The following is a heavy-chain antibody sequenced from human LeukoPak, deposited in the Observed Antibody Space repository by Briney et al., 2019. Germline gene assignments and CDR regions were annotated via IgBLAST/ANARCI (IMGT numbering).Heavy chain of an antibody. D-gene: IGHD3-9*01. CDR2: INTDSGGT. Sequence: ASVKVSCKTSGYTFTGYYLHWVRQAPGQGLEWMGWINTDSGGTNYAQKFQARVSMTKDASTSTAYMQLSRLRSADTAVYYCARSPHILTGENFDYWGQGTLLTVSS. V-gene: IGHV1-2*02. J-gene: IGHJ4*02. CDR3: ARSPHILTGENFDY. CDR1: GYTFTGYY.